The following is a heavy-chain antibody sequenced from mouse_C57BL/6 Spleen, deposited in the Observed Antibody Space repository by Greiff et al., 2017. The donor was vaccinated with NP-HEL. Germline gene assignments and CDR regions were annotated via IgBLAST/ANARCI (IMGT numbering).Heavy chain of an antibody. CDR2: ISSGGSYT. Sequence: EVKLVESGGGLVKPGGSLKLSCAASGFTFSDYGMHWVRQTPDKRLEWVATISSGGSYTYYPDSVKGRFTISRDNAKNTLYLQMSSLKSEDTAMYYCARSPTGTGYFDVWGTGTTVTVSS. CDR1: GFTFSDYG. V-gene: IGHV5-6*03. CDR3: ARSPTGTGYFDV. J-gene: IGHJ1*03. D-gene: IGHD4-1*02.